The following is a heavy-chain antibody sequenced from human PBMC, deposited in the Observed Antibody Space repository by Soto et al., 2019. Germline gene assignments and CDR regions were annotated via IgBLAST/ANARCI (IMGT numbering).Heavy chain of an antibody. V-gene: IGHV3-7*01. D-gene: IGHD2-8*02. CDR2: ITNDGSAQ. CDR3: VGEHWWRFDP. J-gene: IGHJ5*02. Sequence: EVQLAESGGVLVQPGRSLRLSCADSGFTIYTDWMSWVRQAPGKGLEWVATITNDGSAQYYVDSVNGRFTISRDNARNSLYLQMNGLRAEDTAVYYSVGEHWWRFDPWGQGTLVTVSS. CDR1: GFTIYTDW.